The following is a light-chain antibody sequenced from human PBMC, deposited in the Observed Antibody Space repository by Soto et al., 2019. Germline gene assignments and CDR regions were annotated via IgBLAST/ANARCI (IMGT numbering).Light chain of an antibody. CDR1: QSVDSSF. Sequence: EIVLTQSPGSLSLSPGESATLSCRASQSVDSSFFAWYQKKPGQAPRLLIYGASKRATGIPDRFSGSGSGTDFTLTISRLEPEDFAVYYCQQYVSSVTFGQGTKVEIK. CDR2: GAS. V-gene: IGKV3-20*01. CDR3: QQYVSSVT. J-gene: IGKJ1*01.